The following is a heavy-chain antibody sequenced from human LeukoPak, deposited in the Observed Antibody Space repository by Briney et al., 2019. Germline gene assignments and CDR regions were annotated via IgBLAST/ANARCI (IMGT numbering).Heavy chain of an antibody. J-gene: IGHJ4*02. CDR2: IKQDESEK. V-gene: IGHV3-7*03. CDR3: ARVVGYCSGGSCWPFDY. Sequence: PGGSLRLFCAASGFTFNTYWMSWVRQAPGKGPEWVANIKQDESEKYYVDSVKGRFTISRDNAKNSLYLQMNSLRAEDTAVYYCARVVGYCSGGSCWPFDYWGQGTLVTVSS. D-gene: IGHD2-15*01. CDR1: GFTFNTYW.